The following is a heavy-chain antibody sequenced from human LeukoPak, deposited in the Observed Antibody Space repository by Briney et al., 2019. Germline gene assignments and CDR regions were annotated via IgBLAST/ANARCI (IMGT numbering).Heavy chain of an antibody. V-gene: IGHV3-48*03. CDR3: ARDSHYSYGPFFDH. D-gene: IGHD5-18*01. CDR2: ISSSGSTI. J-gene: IGHJ4*02. CDR1: GFTFSSYE. Sequence: PGGSLRLSCAASGFTFSSYEMNWVRQAPGKGLEWVSYISSSGSTIYYADSVKGRFTISRDNAKNSLYLQMNSLRAEDTAVYYCARDSHYSYGPFFDHWGQGTLVTVSS.